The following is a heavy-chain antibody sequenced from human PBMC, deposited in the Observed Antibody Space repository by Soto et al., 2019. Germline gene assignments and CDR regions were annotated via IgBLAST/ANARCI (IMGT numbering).Heavy chain of an antibody. J-gene: IGHJ5*02. CDR1: GYTFTSYA. CDR3: ARSTGHCSGDSCYGGRWFDP. V-gene: IGHV1-3*01. CDR2: INAGNGNT. D-gene: IGHD2-15*01. Sequence: ASVKVSCKASGYTFTSYAMHWVRQAPGQRLEWMGWINAGNGNTKYSQKFQGRVTITRDTSASTAYMELSSLKSEDTALYYCARSTGHCSGDSCYGGRWFDPWGQGTLVTVSS.